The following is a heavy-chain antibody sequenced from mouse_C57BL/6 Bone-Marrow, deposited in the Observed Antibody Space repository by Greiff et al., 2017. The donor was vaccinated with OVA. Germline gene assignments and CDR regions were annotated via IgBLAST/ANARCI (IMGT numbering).Heavy chain of an antibody. D-gene: IGHD1-1*02. Sequence: EVKLVESGGGLVKPGGSLKLSCAASGFTFSDYGMHWVRQAPEKGLEWVAYISSGSSTIYYADTVKGRFTISRDNAKNTLFLQMTSLRSEDTAMYYCARLVWFAYWGQGTLVTVSA. J-gene: IGHJ3*01. V-gene: IGHV5-17*01. CDR1: GFTFSDYG. CDR2: ISSGSSTI. CDR3: ARLVWFAY.